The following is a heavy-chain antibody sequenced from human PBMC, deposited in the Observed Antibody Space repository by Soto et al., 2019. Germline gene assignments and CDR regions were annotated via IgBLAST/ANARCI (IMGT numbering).Heavy chain of an antibody. CDR3: ARVSDSGYESDAFDI. Sequence: GGSLRLSCAASGFTVSGNYMSWVRQAPGKGLEWVSVIYSGGSTYYADSVKGRFTISRDNSKNTLYLQMNSLRAEDTAVYYCARVSDSGYESDAFDIWGQGTMVTVSS. CDR1: GFTVSGNY. J-gene: IGHJ3*02. V-gene: IGHV3-66*01. D-gene: IGHD5-12*01. CDR2: IYSGGST.